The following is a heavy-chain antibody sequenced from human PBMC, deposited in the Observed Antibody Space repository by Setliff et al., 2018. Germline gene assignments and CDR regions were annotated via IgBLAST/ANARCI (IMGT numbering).Heavy chain of an antibody. J-gene: IGHJ4*02. CDR2: MYGVGAT. V-gene: IGHV3-23*01. Sequence: PGGSLRLSCAASGFSINVYSMTWVRQAPGKGLECVSGMYGVGATFYADSVKGRFTISRDISENTLYLQMNSLRPEDTAVYYCARGHCTTISCFLDHWGQGIMVTVSS. CDR3: ARGHCTTISCFLDH. D-gene: IGHD2-8*01. CDR1: GFSINVYS.